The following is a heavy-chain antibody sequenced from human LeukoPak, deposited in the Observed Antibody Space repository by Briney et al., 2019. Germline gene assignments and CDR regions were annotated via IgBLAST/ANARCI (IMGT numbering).Heavy chain of an antibody. V-gene: IGHV3-53*01. J-gene: IGHJ4*02. CDR3: ARAKYGDYSFGY. CDR2: IYNLETT. Sequence: GGSLRLSCAASGFTVSGNYMNWVRQAPEKGLEWVSLIYNLETTSFGASVKGRFTISRENAKNSLYLQMNSLRAEDTAVYYCARAKYGDYSFGYWGQGTLVTVSS. CDR1: GFTVSGNY. D-gene: IGHD4-17*01.